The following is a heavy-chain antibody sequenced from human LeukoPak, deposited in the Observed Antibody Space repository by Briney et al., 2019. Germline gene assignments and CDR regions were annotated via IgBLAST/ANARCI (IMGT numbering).Heavy chain of an antibody. D-gene: IGHD6-13*01. CDR3: ARAPSLSYSSSWYRFSWFDP. V-gene: IGHV3-7*01. Sequence: PGGSLRLSCAASGFTFSSYWMSWVRQAPGKGLEWVTNIKQDGSEKYYVDSVKGRFTISRDNAKNSLYLQMNSLRAEDTAVYYCARAPSLSYSSSWYRFSWFDPWGQGTLVTVSS. CDR1: GFTFSSYW. CDR2: IKQDGSEK. J-gene: IGHJ5*02.